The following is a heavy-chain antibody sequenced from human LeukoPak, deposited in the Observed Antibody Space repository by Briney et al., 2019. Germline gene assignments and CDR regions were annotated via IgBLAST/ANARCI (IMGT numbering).Heavy chain of an antibody. J-gene: IGHJ3*01. CDR2: VNPNSGGT. D-gene: IGHD5-12*01. V-gene: IGHV1-2*02. CDR3: ALWEIVHYAFDF. CDR1: GYSFTDYY. Sequence: ASVKVSCKASGYSFTDYYMHWVRQAPGQGLEWMGWVNPNSGGTNYAQKFQGRVTMTRDTSISTAYMELNRLGSDDTAVYYCALWEIVHYAFDFWGQGTMVTVSS.